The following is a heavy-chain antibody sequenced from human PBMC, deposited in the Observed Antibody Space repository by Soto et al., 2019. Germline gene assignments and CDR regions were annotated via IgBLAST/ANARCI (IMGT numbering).Heavy chain of an antibody. Sequence: PGGSLRLSCIAAGFSFSAYNMNWVRQAPGKGLEWVSSSKGGSSRIYQPDSMKGRFTISRDDARNSVYLQINSLRAEDTALYFCVPILKIGVRGDFWGRGTQVTVSS. CDR1: GFSFSAYN. V-gene: IGHV3-21*01. D-gene: IGHD3-10*01. CDR3: VPILKIGVRGDF. J-gene: IGHJ4*02. CDR2: SKGGSSRI.